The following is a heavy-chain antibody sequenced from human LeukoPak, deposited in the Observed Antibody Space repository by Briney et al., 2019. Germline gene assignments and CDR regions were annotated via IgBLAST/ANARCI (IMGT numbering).Heavy chain of an antibody. CDR3: ARFFEATMVRGGRGPDAFDI. D-gene: IGHD3-10*01. J-gene: IGHJ3*02. CDR2: VLPIFGTA. Sequence: SGKVSCKAFGGTFSSYAICWVRRAPGQGGVWMGGVLPIFGTANYAQKFQGRVTITADESTSTAYMELSSLRSEDTAVYYCARFFEATMVRGGRGPDAFDIWGQGTMVTVSS. CDR1: GGTFSSYA. V-gene: IGHV1-69*13.